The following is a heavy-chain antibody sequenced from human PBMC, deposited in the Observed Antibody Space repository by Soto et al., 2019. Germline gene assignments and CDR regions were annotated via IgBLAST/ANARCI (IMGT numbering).Heavy chain of an antibody. D-gene: IGHD2-15*01. J-gene: IGHJ4*02. Sequence: QVQLVQSGAEVKKPGSSVKVSCKASGGTFSTYAINWVRQAPGHGLEWMGGVIPLFGTAKYAQKFQDRVKITADESTSTAHMELRSLRSEDTAVYYCARDYGHDCSGGNCYFYFWGQGTLVSVSS. CDR2: VIPLFGTA. CDR1: GGTFSTYA. CDR3: ARDYGHDCSGGNCYFYF. V-gene: IGHV1-69*01.